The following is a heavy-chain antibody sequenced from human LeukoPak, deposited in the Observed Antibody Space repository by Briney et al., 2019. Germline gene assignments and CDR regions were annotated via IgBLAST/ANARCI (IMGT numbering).Heavy chain of an antibody. Sequence: GASVKVSCKASGYTFTSYYMHWVRQAPGQELEWMGIINPSGGSTSYAQKFQGRVTMTRDTSTSTVYMELSSLRSEDTAVYYCARVLRYDSSGYYLDYWGQGTLVTVSS. D-gene: IGHD3-22*01. V-gene: IGHV1-46*01. J-gene: IGHJ4*02. CDR1: GYTFTSYY. CDR3: ARVLRYDSSGYYLDY. CDR2: INPSGGST.